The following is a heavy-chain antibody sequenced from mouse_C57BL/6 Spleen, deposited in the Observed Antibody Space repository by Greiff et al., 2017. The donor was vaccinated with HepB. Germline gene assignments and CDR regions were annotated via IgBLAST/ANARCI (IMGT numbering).Heavy chain of an antibody. J-gene: IGHJ1*03. CDR2: IYPGDGDT. CDR3: AREGDGYPATTGYFDV. CDR1: GYAFSSSW. D-gene: IGHD2-3*01. Sequence: QVQLQQSGPELVKPGASVKISCKASGYAFSSSWMNWVKQRPGKGLEWIGRIYPGDGDTNYNGKFKGKATLTADKSSSTAYMQLSSLTSEDSAVYFCAREGDGYPATTGYFDVWGTGTKVTVSS. V-gene: IGHV1-82*01.